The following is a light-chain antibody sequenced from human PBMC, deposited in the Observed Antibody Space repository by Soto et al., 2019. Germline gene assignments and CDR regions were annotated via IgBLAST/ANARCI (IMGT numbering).Light chain of an antibody. Sequence: QSVLTQPPSASGTPGQRVTISCSGSSSNIRSDTVHWYQQLPGTAPKLLIYINDQRPSGVPDRFSGSKSGTSASLAISGLQSEDEADYYCAAWDDSRNGVVFGGGTKLTVL. J-gene: IGLJ2*01. CDR1: SSNIRSDT. CDR2: IND. CDR3: AAWDDSRNGVV. V-gene: IGLV1-44*01.